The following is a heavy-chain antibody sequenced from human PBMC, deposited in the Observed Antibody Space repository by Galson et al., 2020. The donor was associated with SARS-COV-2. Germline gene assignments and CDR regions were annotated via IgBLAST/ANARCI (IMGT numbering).Heavy chain of an antibody. V-gene: IGHV3-7*03. Sequence: GGSLRLSCAASGFTFTGYWMSWVRQAPGKGLEWVANIRGDGSQKHYVDSVEGRFTISRDNAESSLFLQMNGLRAEDTAVYYCAREGYAYDYWGQGTLVTVSS. D-gene: IGHD5-18*01. J-gene: IGHJ4*02. CDR3: AREGYAYDY. CDR1: GFTFTGYW. CDR2: IRGDGSQK.